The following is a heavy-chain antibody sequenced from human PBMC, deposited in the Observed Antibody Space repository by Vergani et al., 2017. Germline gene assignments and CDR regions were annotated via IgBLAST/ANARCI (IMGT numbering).Heavy chain of an antibody. V-gene: IGHV3-33*01. CDR1: GFTFSSYG. D-gene: IGHD6-13*01. CDR3: ARGSPYSSSWFFDY. J-gene: IGHJ4*02. CDR2: IWYDGSNK. Sequence: QVQLVESGGGVVQPGRSLRLSCAASGFTFSSYGMHWVRQAPGKGLEWVAVIWYDGSNKYYADSVKGRVTISRDNSKNTLYLQMNSLRAEDTAVYYCARGSPYSSSWFFDYWGQGTLVTVSS.